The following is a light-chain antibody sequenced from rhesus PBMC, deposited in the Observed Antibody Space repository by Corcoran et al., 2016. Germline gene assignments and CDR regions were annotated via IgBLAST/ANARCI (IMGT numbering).Light chain of an antibody. J-gene: IGKJ4*01. V-gene: IGKV3S9*01. CDR1: QSVSSY. Sequence: EIVMTQSPATLSLSPGERATLSCRASQSVSSYVAWYQQKLEQAPRLLIYGASSRATGIPDRFSGSGSGTDFTLTISSLEPEDCAVYYCQQYSNWPLTFGGGTKVEIK. CDR3: QQYSNWPLT. CDR2: GAS.